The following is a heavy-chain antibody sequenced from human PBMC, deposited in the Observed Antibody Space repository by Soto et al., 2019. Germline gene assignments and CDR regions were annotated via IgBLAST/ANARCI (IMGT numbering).Heavy chain of an antibody. J-gene: IGHJ3*02. CDR3: AKARSGWFDAFDI. V-gene: IGHV3-23*01. CDR2: ISGSGGST. CDR1: GLSFTSYS. Sequence: GGPLTLSCAASGLSFTSYSMSRVRQAPGKGLEWVSAISGSGGSTYYADSVKGRFTISRDNSKNTLYLQMNSLRAEDTAVYYCAKARSGWFDAFDIWGQGTMVTVSS. D-gene: IGHD6-19*01.